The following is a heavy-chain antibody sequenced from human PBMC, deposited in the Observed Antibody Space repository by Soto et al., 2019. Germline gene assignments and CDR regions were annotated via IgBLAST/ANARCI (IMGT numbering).Heavy chain of an antibody. CDR3: TTEQVHRYFDL. CDR1: GFTFSKAW. V-gene: IGHV3-15*07. Sequence: EVQLVESGGGLVKTGGSLRLSCAASGFTFSKAWMNWVRQAPGKGLEWVGRIKSKTDGGTTDYAAPVKGRFTISRDDSKNTLYLQMNSLKTEYTAVYYCTTEQVHRYFDLWGRGTLVTVSS. CDR2: IKSKTDGGTT. D-gene: IGHD1-1*01. J-gene: IGHJ2*01.